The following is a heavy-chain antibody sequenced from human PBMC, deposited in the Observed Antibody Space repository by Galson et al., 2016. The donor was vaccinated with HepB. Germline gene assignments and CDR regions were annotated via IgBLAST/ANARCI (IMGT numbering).Heavy chain of an antibody. J-gene: IGHJ4*02. D-gene: IGHD2/OR15-2a*01. Sequence: QSGAEVKKPGESLKISCKGSGYSFTTYWIGWVRQMPGKGLEWLGIIYPGDSHTTYSPSFQGQVTISADKSVSTAYLQWSSLQASDTAMYYCARAYFGYFDYWGQGALVTVSS. CDR1: GYSFTTYW. V-gene: IGHV5-51*01. CDR2: IYPGDSHT. CDR3: ARAYFGYFDY.